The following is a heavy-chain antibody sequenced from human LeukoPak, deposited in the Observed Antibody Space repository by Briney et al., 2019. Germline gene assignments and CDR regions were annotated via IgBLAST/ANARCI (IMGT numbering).Heavy chain of an antibody. D-gene: IGHD3-22*01. V-gene: IGHV5-51*01. Sequence: GESLKVSCKGSGYSFTSYWIGWVRQMPGKGLEWMGIIYPGDSDTRYSPSFQGQVTISADKSISTAYLQWSSLKASDTAMYYCASQAPYYYDSSGYSALGYWRQGTLVTVSS. CDR1: GYSFTSYW. CDR3: ASQAPYYYDSSGYSALGY. CDR2: IYPGDSDT. J-gene: IGHJ4*02.